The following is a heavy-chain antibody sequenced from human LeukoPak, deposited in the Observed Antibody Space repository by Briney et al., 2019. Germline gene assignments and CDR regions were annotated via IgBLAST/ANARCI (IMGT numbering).Heavy chain of an antibody. Sequence: GGSLRLSCAASGFTFSIYAMSWVRQAPGKGLEWVSAISGSGGSTYYADSVKGRFTISRDNSKNTLYLQMNSLRAEDTAVYYCAKGYTVTYYFDYWGQGTLVTVSS. V-gene: IGHV3-23*01. J-gene: IGHJ4*02. CDR3: AKGYTVTYYFDY. CDR1: GFTFSIYA. D-gene: IGHD4-17*01. CDR2: ISGSGGST.